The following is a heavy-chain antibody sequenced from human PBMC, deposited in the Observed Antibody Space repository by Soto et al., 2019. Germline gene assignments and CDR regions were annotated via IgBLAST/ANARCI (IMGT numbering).Heavy chain of an antibody. CDR1: GYTFTGYY. Sequence: ASVKVSCKASGYTFTGYYMHWARHAPGQGLEWMGWINPNSGGTNYAQKFQGWVTMTRDTSISTAYMGLSRLRSDDTAVYYCAREGWDYVNYYYGMDVWGQGTTVTVSS. D-gene: IGHD4-17*01. V-gene: IGHV1-2*04. CDR3: AREGWDYVNYYYGMDV. CDR2: INPNSGGT. J-gene: IGHJ6*02.